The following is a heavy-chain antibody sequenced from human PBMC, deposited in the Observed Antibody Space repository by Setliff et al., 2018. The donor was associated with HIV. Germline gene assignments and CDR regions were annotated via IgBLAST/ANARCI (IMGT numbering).Heavy chain of an antibody. CDR1: EFAFSDYY. Sequence: PGGSLRLSCVASEFAFSDYYMSWSRQAPGKGLEWISYISSSGGIIYYADSVKGRFTISRDNAKNSLYLQMNSLRVEDTAVYYCARVSRDIVVVIAAGYFDFWGPGTLVTVSS. D-gene: IGHD2-15*01. CDR2: ISSSGGII. V-gene: IGHV3-11*04. J-gene: IGHJ4*02. CDR3: ARVSRDIVVVIAAGYFDF.